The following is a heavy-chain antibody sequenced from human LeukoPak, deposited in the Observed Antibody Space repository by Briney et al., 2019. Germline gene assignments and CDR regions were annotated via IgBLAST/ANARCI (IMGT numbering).Heavy chain of an antibody. V-gene: IGHV1-18*01. J-gene: IGHJ2*01. CDR1: GYTFSTHG. Sequence: ASVKVSCKSSGYTFSTHGVTWVRQAPGQGLEWMGWISAYEGNTNYAQKFQDRVTMTTHTYTSTAYMELRSLTSDDTAVYYCARTLGGMTVERATGLDLWGRGTLVTVSS. CDR2: ISAYEGNT. CDR3: ARTLGGMTVERATGLDL. D-gene: IGHD5-24*01.